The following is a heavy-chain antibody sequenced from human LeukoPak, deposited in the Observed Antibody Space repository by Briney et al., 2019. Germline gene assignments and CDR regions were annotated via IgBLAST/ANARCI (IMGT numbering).Heavy chain of an antibody. CDR2: IIPIFGTA. V-gene: IGHV1-69*13. CDR3: ARDHFGITIFGVVSAGYYYYMDV. J-gene: IGHJ6*03. CDR1: GGTFSSYA. D-gene: IGHD3-3*01. Sequence: RASVKVSCKASGGTFSSYAISWVRQAPGQGLEWMGGIIPIFGTANYAQKFQGRVTITADESTSTAYMELSSLRSEDTAVYYCARDHFGITIFGVVSAGYYYYMDVWGKGTTVTVSS.